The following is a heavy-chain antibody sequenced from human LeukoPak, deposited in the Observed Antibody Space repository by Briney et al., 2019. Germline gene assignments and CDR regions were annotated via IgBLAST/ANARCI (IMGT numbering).Heavy chain of an antibody. V-gene: IGHV4-61*01. CDR2: FYYSGST. J-gene: IGHJ4*02. Sequence: SETLSLTCTVSGGSVSSGSYYWSWIRQPPGKGLEWIGYFYYSGSTNYNPSLKSRVTISVDTSKNQFSLKLSSVTAADTAVYYCASPGGVLWGQGTLVTVSS. CDR1: GGSVSSGSYY. D-gene: IGHD3-10*01. CDR3: ASPGGVL.